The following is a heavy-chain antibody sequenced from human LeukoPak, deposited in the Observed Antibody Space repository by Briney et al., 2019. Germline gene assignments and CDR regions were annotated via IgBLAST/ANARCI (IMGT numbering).Heavy chain of an antibody. V-gene: IGHV4-39*01. Sequence: PSETLSLTCTVSGGSISSSSYYRGWIRQPPGKGLEWIGSIYYSGSTYYNPSLKSRVTISVDTSKNQFSLKLSSVTAADTAVYYCARACGGDCPSYYFDYWGQGTLVTVSS. D-gene: IGHD2-21*01. J-gene: IGHJ4*02. CDR2: IYYSGST. CDR1: GGSISSSSYY. CDR3: ARACGGDCPSYYFDY.